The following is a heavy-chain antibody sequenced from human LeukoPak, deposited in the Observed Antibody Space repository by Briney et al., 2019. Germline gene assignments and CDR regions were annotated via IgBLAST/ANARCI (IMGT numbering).Heavy chain of an antibody. Sequence: GGSLRLSCVASGFTLSNYWMHWVRRAPGKGLEWVANINLDESDKNCLDSVKGRFTISRDNAEKSLYLQMKSLRAEDTAVYFCARGSATSVGVDHWGQGTLVTVSS. CDR2: INLDESDK. CDR3: ARGSATSVGVDH. CDR1: GFTLSNYW. J-gene: IGHJ4*02. D-gene: IGHD3-16*01. V-gene: IGHV3-7*01.